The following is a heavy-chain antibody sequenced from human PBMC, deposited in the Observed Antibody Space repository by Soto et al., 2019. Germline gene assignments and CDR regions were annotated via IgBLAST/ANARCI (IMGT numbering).Heavy chain of an antibody. CDR3: AKVEAGYYDFWSGYYTREYYYYGMDV. CDR1: GFTFSNFA. CDR2: ISGSGGST. V-gene: IGHV3-23*01. D-gene: IGHD3-3*01. Sequence: GGSLRLSCAASGFTFSNFAMNWVRQAPGKGLEWVSAISGSGGSTYYADSVKGRFTISRDNSKNTLYLQMNSLRAEDTAVYYCAKVEAGYYDFWSGYYTREYYYYGMDVWGQGTTVTVSS. J-gene: IGHJ6*02.